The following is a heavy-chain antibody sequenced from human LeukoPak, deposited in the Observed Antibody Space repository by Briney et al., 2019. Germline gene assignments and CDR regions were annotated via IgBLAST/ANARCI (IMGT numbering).Heavy chain of an antibody. CDR1: GYTFTGYY. J-gene: IGHJ4*02. V-gene: IGHV1-2*06. CDR2: INPNSGGT. Sequence: ASVKVSCKASGYTFTGYYMHWVRQAPGQGLEWMGRINPNSGGTNYAQKFQGRVTMTRDTSISTAYMELSRLRSDDTAVYYCARERVGATDGVDYRGQGTLVTVSS. CDR3: ARERVGATDGVDY. D-gene: IGHD1-26*01.